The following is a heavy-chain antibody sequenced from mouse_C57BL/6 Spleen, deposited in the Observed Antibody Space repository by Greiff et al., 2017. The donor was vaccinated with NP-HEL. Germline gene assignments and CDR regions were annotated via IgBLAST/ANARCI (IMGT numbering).Heavy chain of an antibody. CDR2: IYPGDGDT. CDR1: GYAFSSSW. V-gene: IGHV1-82*01. J-gene: IGHJ3*01. D-gene: IGHD2-4*01. CDR3: ARLGYDYDGAY. Sequence: QVQLKESGPELVKPGASVKISCKASGYAFSSSWMNWVKQRPGKGLEWIGRIYPGDGDTNYNGKFKGKATLTADKSSSTAYMQLSSLTSEDSAVYFCARLGYDYDGAYWGQGTLVTVSA.